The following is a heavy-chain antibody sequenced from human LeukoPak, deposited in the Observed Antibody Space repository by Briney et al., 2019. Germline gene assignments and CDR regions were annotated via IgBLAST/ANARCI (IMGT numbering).Heavy chain of an antibody. V-gene: IGHV5-51*01. D-gene: IGHD4-11*01. CDR1: GYSFTSYW. J-gene: IGHJ3*02. CDR2: IYPGDSDT. CDR3: ARHSSGADYDAFDI. Sequence: AGESLKISCKGSGYSFTSYWIGWVRQMPGKGLEWMGIIYPGDSDTRYSPSFQGQVTISADKSINTAYLQWGTLKASDTAVYYRARHSSGADYDAFDIWGQGTTVTVSS.